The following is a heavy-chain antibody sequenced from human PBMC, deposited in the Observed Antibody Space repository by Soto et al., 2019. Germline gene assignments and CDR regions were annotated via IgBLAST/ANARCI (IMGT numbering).Heavy chain of an antibody. CDR2: INYSVST. J-gene: IGHJ3*02. V-gene: IGHV4-31*03. CDR3: ARDILLWFGELPPRAHDAFDI. CDR1: GGSISSGGYF. Sequence: QVQLQESGPGLVKPSQTLSLTCTVSGGSISSGGYFWSWIRQHPGKGLEWIGDINYSVSTYSNPSLKSRVTISVDTSKNQFSLKLNSVTAADTAVYYCARDILLWFGELPPRAHDAFDIWGQGTMVTVSS. D-gene: IGHD3-10*01.